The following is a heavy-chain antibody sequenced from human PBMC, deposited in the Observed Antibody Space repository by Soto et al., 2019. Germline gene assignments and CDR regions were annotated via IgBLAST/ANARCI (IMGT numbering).Heavy chain of an antibody. CDR1: GYSISSGYY. CDR2: IYHSGST. D-gene: IGHD2-21*02. J-gene: IGHJ5*02. Sequence: TLSLTCAVSGYSISSGYYWGWIRQPPGKGLEWIGSIYHSGSTYYNPSLKSRVTISVDTSKNQFSLKLSSVTAADTAVYYCARECGGDCYWFDPWGQGTLVTVSS. V-gene: IGHV4-38-2*02. CDR3: ARECGGDCYWFDP.